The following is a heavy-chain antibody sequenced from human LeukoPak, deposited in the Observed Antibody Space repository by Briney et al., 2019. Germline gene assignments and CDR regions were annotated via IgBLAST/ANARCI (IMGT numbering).Heavy chain of an antibody. CDR2: INPNSGAT. D-gene: IGHD3-10*01. CDR3: ASTMVRGVRNWFDP. CDR1: GYTFTGYY. V-gene: IGHV1-2*02. Sequence: ASVKVSCKASGYTFTGYYMHWVRQAPGQGLEWMGWINPNSGATNYAQKFQGRVTMTRDTSISTAYMELSRLRSDDTAVYYCASTMVRGVRNWFDPWGQGTLVTVSS. J-gene: IGHJ5*02.